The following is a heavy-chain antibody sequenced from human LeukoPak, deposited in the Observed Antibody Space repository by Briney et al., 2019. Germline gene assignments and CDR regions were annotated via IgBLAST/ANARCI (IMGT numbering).Heavy chain of an antibody. J-gene: IGHJ3*02. CDR1: GFTVSSNY. Sequence: GGSLGLSCAASGFTVSSNYMSWVRQAPGKGLEWVSVIYSGGSTYYADSVKGRFTISRDNSKNTLYLQMNSLRAEDTVVYYCARARYGDYAFDIWGQGTMVTVSS. V-gene: IGHV3-66*01. CDR2: IYSGGST. D-gene: IGHD4-17*01. CDR3: ARARYGDYAFDI.